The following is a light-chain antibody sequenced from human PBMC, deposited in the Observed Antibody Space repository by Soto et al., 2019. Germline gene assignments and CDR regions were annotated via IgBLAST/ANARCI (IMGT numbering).Light chain of an antibody. V-gene: IGKV3-20*01. CDR1: QSVSSSY. J-gene: IGKJ4*01. CDR2: GAS. CDR3: QHYGSLLT. Sequence: EFVLTQSPGTLSLSPGERATLSCRASQSVSSSYLAWYQQKPGQAPRLLIYGASSRATGIPDRFSGSGSGTDFTLTISRLEPEDFAVYYCQHYGSLLTFGGGSKVEIK.